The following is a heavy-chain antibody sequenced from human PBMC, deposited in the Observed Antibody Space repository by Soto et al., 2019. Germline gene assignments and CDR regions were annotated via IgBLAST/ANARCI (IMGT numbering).Heavy chain of an antibody. V-gene: IGHV4-30-4*01. CDR2: IYYSGST. D-gene: IGHD3-22*01. CDR3: ARGFTAYYDSSGFPNNWFDP. J-gene: IGHJ5*02. CDR1: GGSISSGDYY. Sequence: SETLSLTCTVSGGSISSGDYYWSWIRQPPGKGLEWIGYIYYSGSTYYNPSLKSRVTISVDTSKNQFSLKLSSVTAADTAVYYCARGFTAYYDSSGFPNNWFDPWGQGTLVTVSS.